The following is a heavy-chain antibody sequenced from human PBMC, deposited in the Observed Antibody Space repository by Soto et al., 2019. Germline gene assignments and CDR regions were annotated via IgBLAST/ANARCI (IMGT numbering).Heavy chain of an antibody. CDR1: CGSFSGYY. CDR3: ARGNIVATNYYYMVV. V-gene: IGHV4-34*01. D-gene: IGHD5-12*01. CDR2: INHSGST. Sequence: SETLSLTCAVYCGSFSGYYWSWIRQPPGKGLEWIGEINHSGSTNYNPSLKSRVTISVDTSKNQFSLKLSSVTAADTAVYYCARGNIVATNYYYMVVWGKGTTVTVSS. J-gene: IGHJ6*03.